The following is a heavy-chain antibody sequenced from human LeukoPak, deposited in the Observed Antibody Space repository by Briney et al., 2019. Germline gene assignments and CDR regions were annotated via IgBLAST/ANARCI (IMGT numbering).Heavy chain of an antibody. CDR3: AREDPLLRYFVY. Sequence: SETLSLTCTVSGCSISSYYWSWIRQPPGKGLEWIGYIYYSGSTNYNPSLKIRVTISVDTSHTQSSLKLRSVPAADTAVYYCAREDPLLRYFVYWGQGTLVTVSS. V-gene: IGHV4-59*12. CDR2: IYYSGST. CDR1: GCSISSYY. D-gene: IGHD2-15*01. J-gene: IGHJ4*02.